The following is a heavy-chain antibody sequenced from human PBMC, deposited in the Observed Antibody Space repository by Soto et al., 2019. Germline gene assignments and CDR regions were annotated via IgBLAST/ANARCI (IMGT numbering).Heavy chain of an antibody. D-gene: IGHD1-1*01. CDR2: IYHSGST. V-gene: IGHV4-4*02. J-gene: IGHJ4*02. CDR3: ARLIALPTMTNFDS. CDR1: SGSISSSNW. Sequence: SETLSLTCAVSSGSISSSNWWSWVRQPPGKGLEWIGEIYHSGSTNYNPSLKSRVTISVDKSKNQFSLKLSSVTAADTGVYYCARLIALPTMTNFDSWGQGILVTVSS.